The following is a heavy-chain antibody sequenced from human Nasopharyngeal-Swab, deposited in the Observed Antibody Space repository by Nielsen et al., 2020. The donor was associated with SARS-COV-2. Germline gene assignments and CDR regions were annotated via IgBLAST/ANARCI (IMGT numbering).Heavy chain of an antibody. CDR2: IYHSGST. J-gene: IGHJ3*02. CDR3: ARLELSLGAFDT. Sequence: SETLSLTCAVSGYSISSGYYWGWIRQPPGKGLEWIGSIYHSGSTYYNPSLKSRVTISVDTSKNQFSLKLSSVTAADTAVYYCARLELSLGAFDTWGQGTMVTVSS. D-gene: IGHD3-16*02. CDR1: GYSISSGYY. V-gene: IGHV4-38-2*01.